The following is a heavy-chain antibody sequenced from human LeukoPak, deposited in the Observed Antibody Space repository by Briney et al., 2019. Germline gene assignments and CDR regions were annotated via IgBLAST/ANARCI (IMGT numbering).Heavy chain of an antibody. Sequence: GGSLRLSCAASGFTFSSYWMSWVRQAPGKGLEWVANIKQDGSEKYYVDSVKGRFTISRDNAKNSLYLQMNSLRAEDTAVYYCARPFWSGPLGYYYYYMDVWGKGTTVTVSS. CDR2: IKQDGSEK. V-gene: IGHV3-7*01. D-gene: IGHD3-3*01. CDR1: GFTFSSYW. J-gene: IGHJ6*03. CDR3: ARPFWSGPLGYYYYYMDV.